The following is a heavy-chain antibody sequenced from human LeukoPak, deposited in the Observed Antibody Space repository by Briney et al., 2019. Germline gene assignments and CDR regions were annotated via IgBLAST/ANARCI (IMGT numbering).Heavy chain of an antibody. V-gene: IGHV3-49*04. J-gene: IGHJ4*02. CDR3: TKPSSGSYFSLYDY. D-gene: IGHD3-10*01. CDR2: IRSKAYGGTT. CDR1: GFTFGDYA. Sequence: GRSLRLSCTASGFTFGDYAMSWVRQAPGKGLEWVGFIRSKAYGGTTEYAASVKGRFTISRDDSKSIAYLQMNSLKTEDTAVYYCTKPSSGSYFSLYDYWDQGTLVTVSS.